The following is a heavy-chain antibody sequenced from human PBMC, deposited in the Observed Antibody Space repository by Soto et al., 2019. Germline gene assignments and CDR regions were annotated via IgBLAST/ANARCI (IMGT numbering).Heavy chain of an antibody. J-gene: IGHJ6*02. CDR1: GYTLTSYA. D-gene: IGHD3-3*01. CDR3: AADYDFWSGYLYGMDV. V-gene: IGHV1-3*01. Sequence: ASVKVSCKASGYTLTSYAIHWVRQAPGQRLEWIGWINAGNGNTKYAQKFQERVTITRDISTSTAYMELSSLRSEDTAVYYCAADYDFWSGYLYGMDVWGQGTTVTVSS. CDR2: INAGNGNT.